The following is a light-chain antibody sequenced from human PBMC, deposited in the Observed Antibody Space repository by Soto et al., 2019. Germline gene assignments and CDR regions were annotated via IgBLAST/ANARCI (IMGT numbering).Light chain of an antibody. CDR1: QSISSW. CDR3: EQAGSFPIT. J-gene: IGKJ5*01. Sequence: DMQMTQSPCTLSASVGDRVTITCRASQSISSWLAWYQQKPGKAPKLLIYDASSLESGVPSRFSGSGSGTDFTLTISSLQPEDFATYYCEQAGSFPITFGQGTRLAIK. V-gene: IGKV1-5*01. CDR2: DAS.